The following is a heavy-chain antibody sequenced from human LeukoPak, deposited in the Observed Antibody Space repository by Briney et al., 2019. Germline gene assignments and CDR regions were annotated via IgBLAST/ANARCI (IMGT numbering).Heavy chain of an antibody. CDR1: GYIFTGYY. J-gene: IGHJ3*02. Sequence: ASVKVSCKASGYIFTGYYMHWVRQAPGQGLEWMGWINPNSGGTNYAQKFQGGVTMTRDTSISTAYMELSRLTSDDTAVYYCARDLSGNGSLVFAGAFDIWGQGTMVTVSS. D-gene: IGHD1-26*01. CDR3: ARDLSGNGSLVFAGAFDI. CDR2: INPNSGGT. V-gene: IGHV1-2*02.